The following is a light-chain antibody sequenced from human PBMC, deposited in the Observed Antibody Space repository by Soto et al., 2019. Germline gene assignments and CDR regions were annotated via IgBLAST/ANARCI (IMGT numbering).Light chain of an antibody. J-gene: IGKJ1*01. CDR1: QSISSW. CDR2: KAS. V-gene: IGKV1-5*03. Sequence: DIQMTQSPSTLSASVGDRVTITCRASQSISSWLAWYQQKPGKAPILLIYKASSLEGGVPSRFSGSGSGTEFTLTISSLQPDDFATYYCQQYSTYSRTFGQGTRVEIK. CDR3: QQYSTYSRT.